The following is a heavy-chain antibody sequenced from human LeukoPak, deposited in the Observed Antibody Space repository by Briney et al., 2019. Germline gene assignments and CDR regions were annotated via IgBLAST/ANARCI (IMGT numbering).Heavy chain of an antibody. CDR1: GYTFTSYD. V-gene: IGHV1-8*03. J-gene: IGHJ5*02. CDR3: ARGWLAFTSRNWFDH. Sequence: ASVTVSCKASGYTFTSYDINGVRQAPGQGLEWMGWMNPNSGNTGYAQKFQGRVTITRNTSISTAYMELSSLRSEDTAVYYCARGWLAFTSRNWFDHWGQGTLVTVSS. CDR2: MNPNSGNT. D-gene: IGHD3-3*01.